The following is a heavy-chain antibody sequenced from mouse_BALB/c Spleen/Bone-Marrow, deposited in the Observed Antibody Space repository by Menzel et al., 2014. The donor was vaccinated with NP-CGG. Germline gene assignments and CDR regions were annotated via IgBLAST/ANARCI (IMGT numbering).Heavy chain of an antibody. Sequence: DVKLVESGGGLAQPGGSLRLSCAPSGFTFTDYYMNWVRQPPGKALEWLGFIRNKANGYTTEYSASVKSRFTISRDNSQNILYLQMNTLRADDSATYYCARDKGRVFFDYWGQGTTLTVCS. CDR3: ARDKGRVFFDY. CDR2: IRNKANGYTT. CDR1: GFTFTDYY. J-gene: IGHJ2*01. V-gene: IGHV7-3*02.